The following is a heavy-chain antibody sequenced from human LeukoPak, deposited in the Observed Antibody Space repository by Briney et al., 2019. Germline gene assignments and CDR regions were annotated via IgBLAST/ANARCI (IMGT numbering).Heavy chain of an antibody. CDR3: AKDPSDYSGSYRHFDY. CDR2: ISYDGSNK. Sequence: PGGSLRLSCAASGFTFSTYWMAWVRQAPGKGLEWVAVISYDGSNKYYADSVKGRFTISRDNSKNTLYLQMNSLRAEDTAVYYCAKDPSDYSGSYRHFDYWGQGTLVTVSS. V-gene: IGHV3-30*18. D-gene: IGHD1-26*01. CDR1: GFTFSTYW. J-gene: IGHJ4*02.